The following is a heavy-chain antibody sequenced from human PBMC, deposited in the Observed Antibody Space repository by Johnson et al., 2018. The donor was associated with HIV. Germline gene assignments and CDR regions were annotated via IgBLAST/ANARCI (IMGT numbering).Heavy chain of an antibody. CDR1: EFTFDEYG. D-gene: IGHD3-10*01. CDR3: AKETGTHSAFEI. CDR2: INWNGGNT. Sequence: VQLVESGGGVIRPGGSLRLSCAASEFTFDEYGMSWVRQAPGKGLEWVSSINWNGGNTNYADSVKGRFTISRDNTKKSLFLQLNSLRAEDTALYYCAKETGTHSAFEIWGQGTVVTVSS. V-gene: IGHV3-20*04. J-gene: IGHJ3*02.